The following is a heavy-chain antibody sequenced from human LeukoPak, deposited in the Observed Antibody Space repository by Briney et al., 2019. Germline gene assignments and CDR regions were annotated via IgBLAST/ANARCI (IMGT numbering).Heavy chain of an antibody. J-gene: IGHJ4*02. CDR3: AKTLYSGYANPFDC. D-gene: IGHD5-12*01. CDR1: GFTFSTYG. CDR2: MLYDGSNK. Sequence: GGSLRLSCAASGFTFSTYGMHWVRQAPGKGLEWVAVMLYDGSNKYYADSVKGRFTISRDNSKNTLYLQMNSLRAEDTAVYYCAKTLYSGYANPFDCRGQGTLVAVSS. V-gene: IGHV3-30*18.